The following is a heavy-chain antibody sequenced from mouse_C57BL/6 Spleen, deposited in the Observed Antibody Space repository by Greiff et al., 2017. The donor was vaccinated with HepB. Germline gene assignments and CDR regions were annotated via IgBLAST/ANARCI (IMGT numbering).Heavy chain of an antibody. CDR1: GFSLTSYG. CDR2: IWRGGST. CDR3: AKNRDYYGSSYWYFDV. V-gene: IGHV2-5*01. J-gene: IGHJ1*03. Sequence: VKLVESGPGLVQPSQCLSITCTVSGFSLTSYGVHWVRQSPGKGLEWLGVIWRGGSTDYNAAFMSRLSITKDNSKSQVFFKMNSLQADDTAIYYCAKNRDYYGSSYWYFDVWGTGTTVTVSS. D-gene: IGHD1-1*01.